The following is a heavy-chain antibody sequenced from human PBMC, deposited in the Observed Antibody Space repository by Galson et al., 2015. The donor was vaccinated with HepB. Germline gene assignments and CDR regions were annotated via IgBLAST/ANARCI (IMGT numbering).Heavy chain of an antibody. D-gene: IGHD2-21*02. CDR1: GYIFTSYN. Sequence: SVKVSCKASGYIFTSYNINWVRQATGQGPEWMGWQNPKSGTTGYAQKFQGRVTFTADASTSTAYMEIASLKSEDTATYYCARLVAVAASGDNPFDPWGQGTLVTVSS. CDR2: QNPKSGTT. V-gene: IGHV1-8*01. CDR3: ARLVAVAASGDNPFDP. J-gene: IGHJ5*02.